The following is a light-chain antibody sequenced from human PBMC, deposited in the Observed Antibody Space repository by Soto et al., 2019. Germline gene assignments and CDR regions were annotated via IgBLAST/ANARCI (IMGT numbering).Light chain of an antibody. CDR2: DVS. Sequence: LTQATAVSVSPWQSITISFTPTSSDADCYNYVSWYQPHSGKSPKLMIYDVSNLPSGVSNRFSCSKSGNTASLAISGLQAEDEADYYCSSYTSSRTPYVFGTGTKVTVL. J-gene: IGLJ1*01. CDR3: SSYTSSRTPYV. CDR1: SSDADCYNY. V-gene: IGLV2-14*03.